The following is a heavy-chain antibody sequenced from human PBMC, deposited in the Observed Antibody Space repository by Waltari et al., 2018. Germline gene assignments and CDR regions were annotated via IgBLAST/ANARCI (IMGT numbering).Heavy chain of an antibody. J-gene: IGHJ4*02. CDR2: IKGDCSEK. D-gene: IGHD3-3*01. V-gene: IGHV3-7*01. CDR1: GFSFSTNW. Sequence: EVQLEESGGGLVQPGGSLRLSCTASGFSFSTNWMSWVRQAPGKGLEGVANIKGDCSEKHYVDSVKGRFSISRDNAKNSLSLEMSSLRVEDTAVYFCAIGFGGGGYWGQGTLVSVSS. CDR3: AIGFGGGGY.